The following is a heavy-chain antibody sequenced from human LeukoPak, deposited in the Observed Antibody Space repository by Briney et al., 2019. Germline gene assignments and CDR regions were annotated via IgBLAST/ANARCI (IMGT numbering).Heavy chain of an antibody. CDR3: AKGEVGSVDY. CDR1: GFTFDDYA. V-gene: IGHV3-9*01. Sequence: GGSLRLSCAASGFTFDDYAMHWVRQAPGKGLEWVSGISWNRGSIGYADSVKGRFTISRDNAKNSLYLQMNSLRAEDTALYYCAKGEVGSVDYWGQGTLVTVSS. J-gene: IGHJ4*02. D-gene: IGHD1-26*01. CDR2: ISWNRGSI.